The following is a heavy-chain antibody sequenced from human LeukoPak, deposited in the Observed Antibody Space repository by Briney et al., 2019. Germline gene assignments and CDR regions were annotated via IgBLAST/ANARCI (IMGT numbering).Heavy chain of an antibody. CDR2: TRNKRNSYTT. D-gene: IGHD6-13*01. Sequence: GGSLRLSCAGSGFTFSDHYMDWVRQAPGKGLEWVGRTRNKRNSYTTEYAASVKGRFTISRDDSKNSLYLQMNSLKTEDTAVYYCARDLNDLLQNYRSTWYPADYWGQGTLVTVSS. CDR1: GFTFSDHY. J-gene: IGHJ4*02. CDR3: ARDLNDLLQNYRSTWYPADY. V-gene: IGHV3-72*01.